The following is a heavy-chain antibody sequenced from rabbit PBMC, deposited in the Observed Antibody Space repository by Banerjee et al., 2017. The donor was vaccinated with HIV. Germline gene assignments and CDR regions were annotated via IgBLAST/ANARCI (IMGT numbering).Heavy chain of an antibody. CDR3: ARNWWSVGYAGNYNL. J-gene: IGHJ4*01. Sequence: QEQLEESGGDLVKPGASLTLPCTASGFSFSSSYWICWVRQAPGKGLEWIGCMDTGNSDTYYASWAKGRFTISKTSSTTVTLQMTSLTAADTATYFCARNWWSVGYAGNYNLWGQGTLVTVS. CDR1: GFSFSSSYW. V-gene: IGHV1S45*01. CDR2: MDTGNSDT. D-gene: IGHD4-2*01.